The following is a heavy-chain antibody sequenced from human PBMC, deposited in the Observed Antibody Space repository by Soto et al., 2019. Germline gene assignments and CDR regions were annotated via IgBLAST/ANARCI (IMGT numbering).Heavy chain of an antibody. CDR2: IYHRGAT. CDR3: ARYQCASSGQDDVH. CDR1: GYSINRGYY. Sequence: SETLSLTCSVSGYSINRGYYWGWIRQAPGKGLEWIGSIYHRGATYYAPSLKARAAISLDTSNNPFTLRLTSVPVADTAIYYCARYQCASSGQDDVHGGQGALLTVSS. J-gene: IGHJ4*02. V-gene: IGHV4-38-2*01. D-gene: IGHD1-1*01.